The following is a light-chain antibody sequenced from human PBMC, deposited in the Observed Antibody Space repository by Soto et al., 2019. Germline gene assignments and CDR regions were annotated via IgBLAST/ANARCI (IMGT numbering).Light chain of an antibody. CDR2: SNN. Sequence: QSVLTQPPSASGTPGQRVTISCSGSSSNIGRNTVNWYQQLPGTAPTLLIYSNNQRPSWVPDRFSGSKSGTSASLAVNGLQSGDEADYYCAAWADSLNGPLFGGGTKLTVL. CDR1: SSNIGRNT. J-gene: IGLJ3*02. CDR3: AAWADSLNGPL. V-gene: IGLV1-44*01.